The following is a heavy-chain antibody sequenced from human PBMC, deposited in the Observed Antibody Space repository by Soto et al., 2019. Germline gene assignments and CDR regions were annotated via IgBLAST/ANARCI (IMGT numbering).Heavy chain of an antibody. D-gene: IGHD1-26*01. CDR1: GFTFSSYA. V-gene: IGHV3-23*01. Sequence: GGSLRLSCAASGFTFSSYAMRWVRQAPVKGLEWVSAISGSGGSTYYADYVKGRFTISRDNSKNTLYLQMNSLRAEDTAVYYCARRGSGSYYDYWGQGTLVTVSS. J-gene: IGHJ4*02. CDR2: ISGSGGST. CDR3: ARRGSGSYYDY.